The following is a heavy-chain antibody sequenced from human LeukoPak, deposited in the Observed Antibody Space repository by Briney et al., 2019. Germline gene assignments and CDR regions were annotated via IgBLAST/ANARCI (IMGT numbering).Heavy chain of an antibody. V-gene: IGHV3-11*04. CDR3: ARVGGSGRNFDY. Sequence: GGSLRLSCAASGFTVSSNYMSWVRQAPGKGLEWVSDISSSGSTIYYTDSVKGRFTISRDNAKNSLYLQMNSLRAEDTGVYYCARVGGSGRNFDYWGQGTLVTVSS. CDR1: GFTVSSNY. J-gene: IGHJ4*02. CDR2: ISSSGSTI. D-gene: IGHD1-26*01.